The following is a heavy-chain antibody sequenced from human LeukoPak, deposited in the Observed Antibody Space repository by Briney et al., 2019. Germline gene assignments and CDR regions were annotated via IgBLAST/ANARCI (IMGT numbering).Heavy chain of an antibody. D-gene: IGHD6-6*01. V-gene: IGHV4-34*01. Sequence: SETLSLTCAVYGGSFSGYYWSWIRQPPGKGLEWIGEINHSGSTNYNPSLKSRVTISVDTSKNQFSLKLSSVTAADTAVYYCARDSSSFRYYYYYMDVWGKGTTVTASS. CDR3: ARDSSSFRYYYYYMDV. CDR2: INHSGST. J-gene: IGHJ6*03. CDR1: GGSFSGYY.